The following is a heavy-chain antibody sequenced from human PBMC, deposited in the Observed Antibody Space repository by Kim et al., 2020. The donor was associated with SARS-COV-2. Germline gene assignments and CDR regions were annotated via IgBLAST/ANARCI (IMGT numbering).Heavy chain of an antibody. D-gene: IGHD2-2*01. CDR3: ARESVYCSSTSCYGDYYYGMDV. V-gene: IGHV4-34*01. CDR1: GGSFSGYY. CDR2: INHSGST. J-gene: IGHJ6*02. Sequence: SETLSLTCAVYGGSFSGYYWSWIRQPPGKGLEWIGEINHSGSTNYNPSLKSRVTISVDTSKNQFSLKLSSVTAADTAVYYCARESVYCSSTSCYGDYYYGMDVWGQGTTVTVSS.